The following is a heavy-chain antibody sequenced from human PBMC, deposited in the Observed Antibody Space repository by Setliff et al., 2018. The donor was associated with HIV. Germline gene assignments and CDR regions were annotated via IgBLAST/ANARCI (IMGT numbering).Heavy chain of an antibody. CDR2: INSDGSST. V-gene: IGHV3-74*01. CDR1: GFNFNNYW. J-gene: IGHJ4*02. CDR3: ARDHGGRDY. Sequence: TGGSLRLSCAASGFNFNNYWMHWVRQAPGKGLVWVSHINSDGSSTSYVDSVKGRFTISRDNAKNTLYLQMNSLRAEDTAVYYCARDHGGRDYWGQGTLVTVSS. D-gene: IGHD1-26*01.